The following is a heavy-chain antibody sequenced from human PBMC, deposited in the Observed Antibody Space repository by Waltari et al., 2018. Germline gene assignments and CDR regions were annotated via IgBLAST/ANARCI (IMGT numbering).Heavy chain of an antibody. CDR1: GFPFSSYT. V-gene: IGHV3-21*01. J-gene: IGHJ5*02. CDR2: IRSSSSHM. D-gene: IGHD3-3*01. Sequence: EVQLVESGGGLVKPGGSLRLSCAASGFPFSSYTMHWVRQAPGKGLEWVSSIRSSSSHMSYADSVQGRFTISRDNTKNSLYLQMNNLRVEDTAVYYCARLGVDNYFDPWGQGTLVTVSS. CDR3: ARLGVDNYFDP.